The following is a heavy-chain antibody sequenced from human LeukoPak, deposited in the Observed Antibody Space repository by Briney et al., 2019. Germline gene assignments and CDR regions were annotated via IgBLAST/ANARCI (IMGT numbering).Heavy chain of an antibody. Sequence: SETLSLTCTVSGGSISSYYWSWIRQPPGKGLEWIGYIYYSGYTNYNPSLKSRVTISVDTSKNQFSLKLSSVTAADTAVYYCARTEESGYSYGYFGYYYYMDVWGKGPRSPSP. CDR1: GGSISSYY. V-gene: IGHV4-59*01. CDR2: IYYSGYT. CDR3: ARTEESGYSYGYFGYYYYMDV. J-gene: IGHJ6*03. D-gene: IGHD5-18*01.